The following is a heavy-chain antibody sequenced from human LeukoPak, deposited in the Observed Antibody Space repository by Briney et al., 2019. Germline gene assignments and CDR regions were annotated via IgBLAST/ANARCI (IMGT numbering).Heavy chain of an antibody. CDR3: ARVGNYDSSGYPKDAAFDI. Sequence: SETLSLTCTVSGGSISSYYWSWIRQPPGKGLEWIGYIYYSGSTNYNPSLKSRVTISVDTSKNQFSLRLSSVTAADTAVYYCARVGNYDSSGYPKDAAFDIWGQGTMVTVSS. CDR2: IYYSGST. CDR1: GGSISSYY. J-gene: IGHJ3*02. V-gene: IGHV4-59*01. D-gene: IGHD3-22*01.